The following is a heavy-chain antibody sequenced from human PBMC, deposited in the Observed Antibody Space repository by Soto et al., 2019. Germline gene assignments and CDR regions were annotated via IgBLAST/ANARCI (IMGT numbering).Heavy chain of an antibody. D-gene: IGHD3-9*01. Sequence: EVQLVETGGGLIQPGGSLRLSCAASGFTVSSDYMSWVRQAPGKGLEWVSVIYGDGGTYYADSVKGRFTISRDTSKNMIYLQMNNLRAEDTAVYYCVRWDWRYWGQGTLVTVSS. V-gene: IGHV3-53*02. J-gene: IGHJ4*02. CDR1: GFTVSSDY. CDR2: IYGDGGT. CDR3: VRWDWRY.